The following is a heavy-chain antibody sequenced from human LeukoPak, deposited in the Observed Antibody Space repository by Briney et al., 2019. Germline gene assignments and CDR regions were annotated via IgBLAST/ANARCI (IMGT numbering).Heavy chain of an antibody. CDR3: AREGRQSSGWYRAYWFDP. D-gene: IGHD6-19*01. CDR1: GGSISSGGYY. V-gene: IGHV4-30-2*01. Sequence: PSETLSLTCTVSGGSISSGGYYWSWIRQPPGKGLEWIGYIYHSGSTYYNPSLKSRVTISVDRSKNQFSLKLSSVTAADTAVYYCAREGRQSSGWYRAYWFDPWGQGTLVTVSS. J-gene: IGHJ5*02. CDR2: IYHSGST.